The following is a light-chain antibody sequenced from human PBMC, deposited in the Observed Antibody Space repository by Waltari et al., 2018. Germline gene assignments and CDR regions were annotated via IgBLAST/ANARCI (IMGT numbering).Light chain of an antibody. J-gene: IGKJ1*01. CDR1: QSVGSK. Sequence: EIVMTQSPATLSVSPGERATLSCRASQSVGSKLAWYQQKPGQAPRLLIYGASTRATGIPARFSGSGSGTEFTLTISSLQSEDFAVYYCHQYNNWLRTFGQGTKVEIK. CDR3: HQYNNWLRT. CDR2: GAS. V-gene: IGKV3-15*01.